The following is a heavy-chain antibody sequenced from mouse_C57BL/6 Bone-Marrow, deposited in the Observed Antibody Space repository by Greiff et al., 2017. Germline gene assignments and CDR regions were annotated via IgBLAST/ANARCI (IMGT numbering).Heavy chain of an antibody. CDR2: IYPRSGNT. CDR3: ARARLRQRGWFAY. D-gene: IGHD2-4*01. Sequence: QVQLQQSGAELARPGASVKLSCKASGYTFTSYGISWVKQRTGQGLEWIGEIYPRSGNTYYNEKFKGKATLTAEKSSSTAYMELRSLTSEDSAVYFCARARLRQRGWFAYWGQGTLVTVSA. V-gene: IGHV1-81*01. J-gene: IGHJ3*01. CDR1: GYTFTSYG.